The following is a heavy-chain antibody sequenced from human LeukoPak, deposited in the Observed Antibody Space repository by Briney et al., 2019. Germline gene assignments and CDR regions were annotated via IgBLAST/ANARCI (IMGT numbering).Heavy chain of an antibody. Sequence: ASVKVSCKASGYTFTRYFMHWVRQAPGQGLEWMGIINPSGGSTIYAQKFQGRVTMTEDTSTDTAYMELSSLRSEDTAVYYCATALGSSSWYFTYWGQGTLVTVSS. V-gene: IGHV1-46*01. CDR3: ATALGSSSWYFTY. CDR2: INPSGGST. CDR1: GYTFTRYF. D-gene: IGHD6-13*01. J-gene: IGHJ4*02.